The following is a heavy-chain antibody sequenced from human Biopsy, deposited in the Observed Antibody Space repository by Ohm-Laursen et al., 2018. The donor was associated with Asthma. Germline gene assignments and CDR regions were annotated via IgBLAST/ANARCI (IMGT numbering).Heavy chain of an antibody. J-gene: IGHJ4*02. V-gene: IGHV4-59*01. CDR2: VYYSGST. CDR1: GGSINNFY. CDR3: ARGVDRVTGLLDHFDY. D-gene: IGHD2-21*02. Sequence: TLSLTCIVSGGSINNFYWSWIRQPPGKGLESIGHVYYSGSTNYNPSLKSRVTISIDASKNQFSLKLTSVTAADTAVYYCARGVDRVTGLLDHFDYWGQGTLVIVSS.